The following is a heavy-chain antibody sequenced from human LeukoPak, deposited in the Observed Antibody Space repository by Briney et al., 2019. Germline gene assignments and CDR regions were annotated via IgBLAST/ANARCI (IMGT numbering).Heavy chain of an antibody. J-gene: IGHJ6*02. CDR2: ISSSGSTI. V-gene: IGHV3-48*03. CDR3: ARTCGSYSSPFYYYYGMDV. CDR1: GFTFSSYE. D-gene: IGHD1-26*01. Sequence: GGSLRLSCAASGFTFSSYEMNWVRQAPGKGLEWVSYISSSGSTIYYAGSVKGRFTVSRDNAKNSLYLQMNSLRAEDTAVYYCARTCGSYSSPFYYYYGMDVWGQGTTVTVSS.